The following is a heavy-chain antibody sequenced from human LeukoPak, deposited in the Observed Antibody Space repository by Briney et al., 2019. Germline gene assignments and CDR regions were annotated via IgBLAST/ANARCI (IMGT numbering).Heavy chain of an antibody. Sequence: SVKVSCKASGGTFSSYAISWVRQAPGQGLEWMGGIIPIFGTANYAQKFQGRVTITADKSTSTAYMELSSLRSEDTAVYYCARSITMVRGTNYYYYYMDVWGKGTTVTVSS. CDR1: GGTFSSYA. CDR2: IIPIFGTA. CDR3: ARSITMVRGTNYYYYYMDV. D-gene: IGHD3-10*01. V-gene: IGHV1-69*06. J-gene: IGHJ6*03.